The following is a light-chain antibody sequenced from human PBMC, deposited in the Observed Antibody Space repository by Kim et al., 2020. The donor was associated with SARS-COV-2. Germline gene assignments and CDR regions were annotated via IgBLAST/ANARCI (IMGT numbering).Light chain of an antibody. J-gene: IGLJ3*02. CDR2: RDN. CDR1: TSNIGSNF. Sequence: ELTQPPSASGTPGQSVTIFCSGSTSNIGSNFAYWYQQLPRTAPKLLVYRDNQRPSGVPDRFSGSKSGTSASLAISGLRSDDEADYYCTTWDDSLSAWVFGGGTQLTVL. V-gene: IGLV1-47*01. CDR3: TTWDDSLSAWV.